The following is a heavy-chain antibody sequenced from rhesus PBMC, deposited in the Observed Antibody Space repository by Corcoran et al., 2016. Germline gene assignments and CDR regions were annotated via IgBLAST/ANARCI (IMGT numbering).Heavy chain of an antibody. CDR1: GFTSGNSD. D-gene: IGHD2-21*01. CDR2: ISSGGSI. Sequence: EVQLVESGGGLVQPGGSLRLSCAAPGFTSGNSDLIWIRQAPGKGLEWVSYISSGGSIYYSDSVKGRFTISRDNAKNTLYLQMSSLRVEDTAVYYCANTLEYCTGSGCYGLDSWGQGVVVTASS. J-gene: IGHJ6*01. V-gene: IGHV3S43*01. CDR3: ANTLEYCTGSGCYGLDS.